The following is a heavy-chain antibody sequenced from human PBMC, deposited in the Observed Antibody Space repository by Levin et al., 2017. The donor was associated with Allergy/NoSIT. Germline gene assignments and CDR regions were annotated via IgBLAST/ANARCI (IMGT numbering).Heavy chain of an antibody. Sequence: GGSLRLSCAASGFIFNTYALHWVRQAPGKGLEWVAVIWYDGSNKYYADSVKGRFTISRDNSKNTLYLQMNSLRAEDTAVYYCVRDPGTLSVGDSDAIDLWGQGTMVTVSS. CDR3: VRDPGTLSVGDSDAIDL. J-gene: IGHJ3*01. CDR1: GFIFNTYA. CDR2: IWYDGSNK. V-gene: IGHV3-33*01. D-gene: IGHD5/OR15-5a*01.